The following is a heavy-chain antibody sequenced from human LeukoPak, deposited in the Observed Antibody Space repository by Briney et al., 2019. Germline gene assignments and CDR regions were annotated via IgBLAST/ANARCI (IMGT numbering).Heavy chain of an antibody. D-gene: IGHD3-10*01. CDR1: GGSISSSYSY. J-gene: IGHJ3*01. Sequence: KSSETLSLTCTVSGGSISSSYSYWGWIRQPPGKGLEWIGSIYYSGSTYYNPSLKSRVTISVDTSKNHFSLKLNSVTAADTAVYYCAKPSNYYGSATVAFDFWGQGTMVTVSS. V-gene: IGHV4-39*07. CDR2: IYYSGST. CDR3: AKPSNYYGSATVAFDF.